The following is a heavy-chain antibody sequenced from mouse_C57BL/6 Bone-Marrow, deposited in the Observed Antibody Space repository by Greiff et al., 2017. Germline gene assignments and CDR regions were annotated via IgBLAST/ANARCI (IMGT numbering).Heavy chain of an antibody. D-gene: IGHD1-1*01. CDR3: ARLGSSSFAY. J-gene: IGHJ3*01. CDR1: GFTFSSYG. V-gene: IGHV5-6*01. Sequence: EVQLMESGGDLVKPGGSLKLSCAASGFTFSSYGMSWVRQTPDKRLEWVATISSGGSYTYYPDSVKGRFTISRDNAKNTLYLQMSSLKSEDTAMYYCARLGSSSFAYGGQGTLVTVSA. CDR2: ISSGGSYT.